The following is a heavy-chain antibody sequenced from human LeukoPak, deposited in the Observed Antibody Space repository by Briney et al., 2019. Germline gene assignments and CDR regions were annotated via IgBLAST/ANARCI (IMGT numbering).Heavy chain of an antibody. CDR1: GGTFSSYA. V-gene: IGHV1-69*13. J-gene: IGHJ4*02. CDR3: ARGFPSDFDWLSVY. CDR2: IIPIFGTA. D-gene: IGHD3-9*01. Sequence: SVKVTCKASGGTFSSYAISWVRQAPGQGLEWMGGIIPIFGTANYAQKFQGRVTITADESTSTAYMELSSLRSEDTAVYYCARGFPSDFDWLSVYWGQGTLVTVSS.